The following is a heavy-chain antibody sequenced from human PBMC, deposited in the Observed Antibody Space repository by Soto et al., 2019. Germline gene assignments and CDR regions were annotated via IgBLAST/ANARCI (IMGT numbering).Heavy chain of an antibody. CDR2: ISSSGSTI. V-gene: IGHV3-48*03. Sequence: GGSLRLSCAASGFTFSSYEMNWVRQAPGKGLEWVSYISSSGSTIYYADSVKGRFTISRDNAKNSLYLQMNSLRAEDTAVYYCASLWCSSTSCLFPWGQGTLVT. CDR1: GFTFSSYE. CDR3: ASLWCSSTSCLFP. J-gene: IGHJ5*02. D-gene: IGHD2-2*01.